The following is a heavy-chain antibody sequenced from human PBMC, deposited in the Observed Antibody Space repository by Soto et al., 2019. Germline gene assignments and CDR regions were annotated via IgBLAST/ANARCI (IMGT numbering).Heavy chain of an antibody. J-gene: IGHJ4*02. V-gene: IGHV1-18*01. CDR1: GYTFTSYG. CDR2: ISAYNGNT. CDR3: ARDPLKTSLYSSSPHALDY. D-gene: IGHD6-6*01. Sequence: ASVKVSCKASGYTFTSYGISWVRQAPGQGLEWMGWISAYNGNTNYAQKLQGRVTMTTDTSTSTAYMELRSLRSDDTAVYYCARDPLKTSLYSSSPHALDYWGQGTLVT.